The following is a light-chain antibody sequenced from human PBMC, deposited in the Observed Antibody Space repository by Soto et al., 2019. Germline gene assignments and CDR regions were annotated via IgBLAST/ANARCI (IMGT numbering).Light chain of an antibody. CDR2: GND. Sequence: QSVLTQPPSASGPPGQRVTISCSGSSSNIGGNTVNWYQQLPGTAPKLLIYGNDQRPSGVPDRFSGSKSGTSASLAISGLQSEDEADYYCAAWDDSLNAFVFGTGTKVTVL. CDR1: SSNIGGNT. CDR3: AAWDDSLNAFV. J-gene: IGLJ1*01. V-gene: IGLV1-44*01.